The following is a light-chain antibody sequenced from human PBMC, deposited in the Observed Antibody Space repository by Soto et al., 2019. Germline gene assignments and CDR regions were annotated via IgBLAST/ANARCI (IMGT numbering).Light chain of an antibody. CDR3: LRSNSTPDT. Sequence: DIQMTQSPSSLSASVGDRVTITCRASQSISSYLHWYQQKPGKAPKLLIYAASSLQSGLPSRFSGRGSGTDVTLTLSNLHPEGFETYYLLRSNSTPDTFGQGTKGEL. V-gene: IGKV1-39*01. CDR2: AAS. J-gene: IGKJ1*01. CDR1: QSISSY.